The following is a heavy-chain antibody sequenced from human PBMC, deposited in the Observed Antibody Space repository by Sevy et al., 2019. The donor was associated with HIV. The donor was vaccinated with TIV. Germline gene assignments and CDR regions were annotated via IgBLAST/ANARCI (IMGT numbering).Heavy chain of an antibody. CDR3: ARPPAGYYIGGEYFDY. CDR2: INSDGSST. Sequence: GGSLRLSCAASGFTFSSYWMHWVRQAPGKGLVWVSRINSDGSSTSYADSVKGRVTISRDNAKNTLYLQMNSLRAEDTAVYYCARPPAGYYIGGEYFDYWGQGTLVTVSS. CDR1: GFTFSSYW. V-gene: IGHV3-74*01. J-gene: IGHJ4*02. D-gene: IGHD3-9*01.